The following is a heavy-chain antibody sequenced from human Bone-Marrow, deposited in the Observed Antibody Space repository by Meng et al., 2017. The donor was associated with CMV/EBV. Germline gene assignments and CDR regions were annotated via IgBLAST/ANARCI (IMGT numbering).Heavy chain of an antibody. V-gene: IGHV3-21*01. D-gene: IGHD2-8*01. J-gene: IGHJ3*01. CDR3: ARDGACINGVCSYTF. CDR2: ISGSSTVI. CDR1: GFSFSDYT. Sequence: GGSLRLSCTASGFSFSDYTMNWVRQAPGKGLEWVSSISGSSTVIFYADSVKGRFTISRDNAKNSLYLQMNSLRVEDTAVFYCARDGACINGVCSYTFWGQGTMVTVSS.